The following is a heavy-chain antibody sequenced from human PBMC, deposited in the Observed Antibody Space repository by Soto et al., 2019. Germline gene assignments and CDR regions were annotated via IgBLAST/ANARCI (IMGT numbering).Heavy chain of an antibody. CDR2: IYYSGST. J-gene: IGHJ6*02. V-gene: IGHV4-31*03. Sequence: TLSLTCTVSGGSISSGGYYWSWIRQHPGKGLEWIGYIYYSGSTYYNPSLKSRVTISVDTSKNQFSLKLSSVTAADTAVYYCARARLRLGELSLGSAYAYHYYYYYGMDVWGQGTTVTVSS. CDR3: ARARLRLGELSLGSAYAYHYYYYYGMDV. CDR1: GGSISSGGYY. D-gene: IGHD3-16*02.